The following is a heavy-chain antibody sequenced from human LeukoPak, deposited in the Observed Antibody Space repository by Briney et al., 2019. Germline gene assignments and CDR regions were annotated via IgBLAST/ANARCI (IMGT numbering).Heavy chain of an antibody. CDR2: IKSKTDGGTT. D-gene: IGHD2-2*01. Sequence: GGSLRLSCAASGFTFSNAWMSWVRQAPGKGLEWVGRIKSKTDGGTTDYAAAVKGRFTISRDDSKNTLYLQMNSLKTEDTAVYYCTTDLTVVVPAAMGGGSWFGPWGQGTLVTVSS. CDR1: GFTFSNAW. J-gene: IGHJ5*02. CDR3: TTDLTVVVPAAMGGGSWFGP. V-gene: IGHV3-15*01.